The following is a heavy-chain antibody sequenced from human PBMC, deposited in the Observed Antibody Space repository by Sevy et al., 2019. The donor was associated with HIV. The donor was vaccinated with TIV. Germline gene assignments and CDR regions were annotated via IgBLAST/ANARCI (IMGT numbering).Heavy chain of an antibody. CDR3: AIKITMIRGDQGPFDY. Sequence: GGSLRLSCADSGFTFSNYAMAWVRQAPGKGLEWVSAISVTGDFTYYADSVRGRFTVSRDKSKKTLILQMNSLRAEDTAVYYCAIKITMIRGDQGPFDYWGQGTLVTVSS. V-gene: IGHV3-23*01. J-gene: IGHJ4*02. CDR2: ISVTGDFT. CDR1: GFTFSNYA. D-gene: IGHD3-10*01.